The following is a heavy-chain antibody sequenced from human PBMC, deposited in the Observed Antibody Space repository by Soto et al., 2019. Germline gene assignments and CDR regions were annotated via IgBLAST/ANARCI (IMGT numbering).Heavy chain of an antibody. Sequence: EVQLVESGGGLVQPGGSLRLSCAASGFTVSSNYMSWVHQAPGKGLEWVSVIYSGGSTYYADSVKGRFTISRDNSKNTLYLQMNSLRAEDTAVYYCARVWVGSSGWYFDYWGQGTLVTVSS. V-gene: IGHV3-66*01. D-gene: IGHD6-19*01. CDR1: GFTVSSNY. J-gene: IGHJ4*02. CDR3: ARVWVGSSGWYFDY. CDR2: IYSGGST.